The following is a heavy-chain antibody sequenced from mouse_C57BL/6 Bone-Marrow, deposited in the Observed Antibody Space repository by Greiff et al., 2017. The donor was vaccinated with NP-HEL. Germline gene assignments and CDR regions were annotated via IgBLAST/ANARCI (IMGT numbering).Heavy chain of an antibody. J-gene: IGHJ1*03. CDR3: AREDYDGYYDWYFDV. Sequence: VQLKESGPELVKPGASVKISCKASGYSFTGYYMNWVKQSPEKSLEWIGEINPSTGGTTYNQKFKAKATLTVDKSSSTAYMQLKSLTSEDSAVYYCAREDYDGYYDWYFDVWGTGTTVTVSS. V-gene: IGHV1-42*01. CDR1: GYSFTGYY. CDR2: INPSTGGT. D-gene: IGHD2-3*01.